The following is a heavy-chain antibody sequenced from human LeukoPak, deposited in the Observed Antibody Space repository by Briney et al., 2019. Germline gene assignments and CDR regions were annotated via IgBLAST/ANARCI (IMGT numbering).Heavy chain of an antibody. CDR2: ISGSGGST. V-gene: IGHV3-23*01. CDR1: GFTFSRFG. CDR3: AKRGYYGSGSYIDAFDI. D-gene: IGHD3-10*01. J-gene: IGHJ3*02. Sequence: GGSLRLSCAASGFTFSRFGMSWVRQAPGKGLEWVLGISGSGGSTYYADSVKGRFTISRDNSKNTLYLQMNSLRAEDTAVYYCAKRGYYGSGSYIDAFDIWGQGTMVTVSS.